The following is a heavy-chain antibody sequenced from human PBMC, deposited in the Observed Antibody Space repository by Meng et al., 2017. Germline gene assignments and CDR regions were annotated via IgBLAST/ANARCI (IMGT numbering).Heavy chain of an antibody. CDR1: GFTFSNYA. CDR2: IRGSIRGSGPST. Sequence: GESLKISCAASGFTFSNYAMSWVRQAPGKGQEWVSDIRGSIRGSGPSTYYADSVKGRFTISRDNSKNTLYLQMNSLRAEDTAVYYCAKEIYSGSYYVWNYWGQGTLVTVSS. D-gene: IGHD1-26*01. CDR3: AKEIYSGSYYVWNY. J-gene: IGHJ4*02. V-gene: IGHV3-23*01.